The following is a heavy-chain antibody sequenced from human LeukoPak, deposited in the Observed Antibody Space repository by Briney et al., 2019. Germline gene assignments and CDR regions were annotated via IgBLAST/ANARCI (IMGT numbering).Heavy chain of an antibody. CDR2: IYPGDSDT. Sequence: GESLQISCKGSGYIFTSYWIGWVRQLPGKGLEWMGIIYPGDSDTRYSPSFQGQVTISADKSIGTAYLQWSSLKASDTAMYYCARPRTNKGADYWGQGTLVTVSS. J-gene: IGHJ4*02. CDR1: GYIFTSYW. CDR3: ARPRTNKGADY. V-gene: IGHV5-51*01. D-gene: IGHD1/OR15-1a*01.